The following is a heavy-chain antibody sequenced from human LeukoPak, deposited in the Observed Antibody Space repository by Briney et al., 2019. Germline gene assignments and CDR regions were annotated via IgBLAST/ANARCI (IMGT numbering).Heavy chain of an antibody. CDR2: ISSSGSTT. Sequence: PGGSPRLSCAASGFTFSSYEMNWVRQAPGKGLEWVSYISSSGSTTYYADSVKGRFTISRDNAKNSLYLQMNSLRAEDTAVYYCAELGITMIGGVWGKGTTVTISS. D-gene: IGHD3-10*02. CDR1: GFTFSSYE. V-gene: IGHV3-48*03. J-gene: IGHJ6*04. CDR3: AELGITMIGGV.